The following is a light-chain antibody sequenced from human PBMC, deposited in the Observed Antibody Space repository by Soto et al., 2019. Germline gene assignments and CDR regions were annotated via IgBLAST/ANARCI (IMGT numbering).Light chain of an antibody. V-gene: IGLV2-14*01. CDR3: SSYTSSTPYV. Sequence: QSVLTQPPSVSGSPGQSITISCTGTSSDVGGYNYVSWYQQHPGKAPKLMIYEVSNRPSGVSNRFSGSKSGNTASLTISGLQAEDEADYYCSSYTSSTPYVFGTGTQLTVL. CDR1: SSDVGGYNY. J-gene: IGLJ1*01. CDR2: EVS.